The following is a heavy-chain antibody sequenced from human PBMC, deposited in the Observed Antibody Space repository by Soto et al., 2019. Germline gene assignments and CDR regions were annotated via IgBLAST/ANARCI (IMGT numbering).Heavy chain of an antibody. D-gene: IGHD3-3*01. J-gene: IGHJ4*02. CDR1: GFTFSSYS. CDR3: ARDYDFWSGYEFDY. Sequence: LRLSCAASGFTFSSYSMNWVRQAPGKGLEWVSSISSSSSYIYYADSVKGRFTISRDNAKNSLYLQMNSLRAEDTAVYYCARDYDFWSGYEFDYWGQGTLVTVSS. CDR2: ISSSSSYI. V-gene: IGHV3-21*01.